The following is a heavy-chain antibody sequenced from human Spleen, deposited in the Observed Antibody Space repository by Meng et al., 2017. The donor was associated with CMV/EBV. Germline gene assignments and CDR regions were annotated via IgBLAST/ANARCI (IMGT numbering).Heavy chain of an antibody. J-gene: IGHJ4*02. CDR2: ISPDGNNQ. CDR1: GFTFIGFA. V-gene: IGHV3-30*04. CDR3: AKREGPYYDFWSAYSPFAY. D-gene: IGHD3-3*01. Sequence: GESLKISCSTSGFTFIGFAMHWVRQAPGKGLEWVSVISPDGNNQYYAESVEGRFTISRDNSKSTLYLQMNSLRAEDTAIYYCAKREGPYYDFWSAYSPFAYWGQGTLVTVSS.